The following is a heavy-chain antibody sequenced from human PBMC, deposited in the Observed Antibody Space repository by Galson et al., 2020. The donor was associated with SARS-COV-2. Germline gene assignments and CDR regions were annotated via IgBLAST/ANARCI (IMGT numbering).Heavy chain of an antibody. J-gene: IGHJ4*02. CDR2: INPNSGGT. D-gene: IGHD5-12*01. V-gene: IGHV1-2*04. CDR3: ARGRRDGYNPTTYHFDY. Sequence: VKLSCKASGYTFTGYYMHWVRQAPGQGLEWMGWINPNSGGTNYAQKFQGWVTMTRDTSISTAYMELSRLRSDDTAVYYCARGRRDGYNPTTYHFDYWGQGTLVTVSS. CDR1: GYTFTGYY.